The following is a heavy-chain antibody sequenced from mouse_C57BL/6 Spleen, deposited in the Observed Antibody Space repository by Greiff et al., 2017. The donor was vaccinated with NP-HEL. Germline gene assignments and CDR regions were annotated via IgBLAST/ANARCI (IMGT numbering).Heavy chain of an antibody. Sequence: VKLVESGAELARPGASVKMSCKASGYTFTSYTMHWVKQRPGQGLEWIGYINPSSGYTKYNQKFKDKATLTADKSSSTAYMQLSSLTSEDSAVYYCARGTNYYAMDYWGQGTSVTVSS. V-gene: IGHV1-4*01. J-gene: IGHJ4*01. CDR3: ARGTNYYAMDY. CDR2: INPSSGYT. CDR1: GYTFTSYT. D-gene: IGHD1-1*01.